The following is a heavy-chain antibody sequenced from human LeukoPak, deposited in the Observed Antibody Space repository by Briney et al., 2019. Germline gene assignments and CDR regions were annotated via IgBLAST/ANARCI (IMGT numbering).Heavy chain of an antibody. J-gene: IGHJ4*02. CDR1: GYTLTSYV. CDR2: IIPIFGTA. CDR3: ARETYSGSYSLDY. D-gene: IGHD1-26*01. V-gene: IGHV1-69*13. Sequence: SVKVSCKPSGYTLTSYVISWVRQAPGQGLEWMGGIIPIFGTANYAQKFQGRVTITADESTSTAYMELSSLRSEDTAVYYCARETYSGSYSLDYWGQGTLVTVSS.